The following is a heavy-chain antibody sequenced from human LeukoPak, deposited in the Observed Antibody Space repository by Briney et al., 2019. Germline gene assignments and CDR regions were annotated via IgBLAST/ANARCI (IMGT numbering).Heavy chain of an antibody. Sequence: PGGSLRVSCAASGFTISSYGMHWVRQAPGKGLEWVAVIWYDGSNKYYADSVKGRFTISRDNSKNTLYLQMNSLRAEDTAVYYCARDGALGAFDYWGQGTLVTVSS. CDR2: IWYDGSNK. V-gene: IGHV3-33*01. CDR1: GFTISSYG. J-gene: IGHJ4*02. CDR3: ARDGALGAFDY. D-gene: IGHD3-16*01.